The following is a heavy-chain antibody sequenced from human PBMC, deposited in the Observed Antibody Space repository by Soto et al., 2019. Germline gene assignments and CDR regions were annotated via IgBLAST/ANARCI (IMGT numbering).Heavy chain of an antibody. J-gene: IGHJ6*02. D-gene: IGHD3-9*01. CDR2: IWYDGSNK. CDR1: GFTFSSYG. CDR3: ARAYDILTGYPHYYGMDV. Sequence: ESGGGVVQPGRSLRLSCAASGFTFSSYGMHWVRQAPGKGLEWVAVIWYDGSNKYYADSVKGRFTISRDNSKNTLYLQMNRLRAEDTAVYYCARAYDILTGYPHYYGMDVWGQGTTVTVSS. V-gene: IGHV3-33*01.